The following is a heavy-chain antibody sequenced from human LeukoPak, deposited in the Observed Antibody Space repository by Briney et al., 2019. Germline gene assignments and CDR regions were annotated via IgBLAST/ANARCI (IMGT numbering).Heavy chain of an antibody. V-gene: IGHV4-61*02. Sequence: SETLSLTCTVSGGSIGSGSYYWSWIRQPAGKGLEWIGRIYTSGSTNYNPSLKSRVTILVDTSKNQFSLKLSSVTAADTAVYYCARDDPHYYDSSGPFDYWGQGTLVTVSS. CDR2: IYTSGST. D-gene: IGHD3-22*01. CDR3: ARDDPHYYDSSGPFDY. J-gene: IGHJ4*02. CDR1: GGSIGSGSYY.